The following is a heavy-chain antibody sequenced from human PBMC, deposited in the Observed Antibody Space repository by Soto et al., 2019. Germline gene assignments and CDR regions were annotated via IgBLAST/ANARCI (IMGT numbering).Heavy chain of an antibody. CDR3: VRGRGTRPPTNYWYFDL. CDR1: GFIFSNYA. CDR2: ITSKGGTT. D-gene: IGHD3-16*01. J-gene: IGHJ2*01. Sequence: QPGGSLRLSCAASGFIFSNYAMHWVRQAPGKGLQFVSAITSKGGTTYYADSVEGRFTISRDNSKNTVDLLLDSLRIEDTAVYYRVRGRGTRPPTNYWYFDLWGRGALVTVSS. V-gene: IGHV3-64*02.